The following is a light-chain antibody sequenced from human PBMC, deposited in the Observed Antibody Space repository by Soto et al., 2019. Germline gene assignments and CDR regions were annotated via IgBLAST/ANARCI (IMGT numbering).Light chain of an antibody. J-gene: IGLJ2*01. CDR3: CSRV. Sequence: QSALTQPGSVSGSPGQSITISCTGTSSDVATYNLVSWYQQRPGTAPQLIIYEVTKRPSGVSTRFSGSQSGNTASLTISGLQADDEADYYCCSRVVGGGTQLTVL. CDR1: SSDVATYNL. V-gene: IGLV2-23*02. CDR2: EVT.